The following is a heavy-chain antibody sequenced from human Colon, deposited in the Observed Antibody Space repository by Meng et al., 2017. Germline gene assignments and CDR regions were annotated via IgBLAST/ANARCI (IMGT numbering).Heavy chain of an antibody. Sequence: QVQLQGSGPGLGQPSQPLSLPCTVSGGSISRGDYYWSWIRQPPGKGLEWIGYIYYSGSTYSNASLKSRVTISIDRSKNQFSLKLSSVTAADTAVYYCARDRKHYGERGWFDPWGQGTLVTVAS. CDR1: GGSISRGDYY. CDR2: IYYSGST. CDR3: ARDRKHYGERGWFDP. J-gene: IGHJ5*02. V-gene: IGHV4-30-4*01. D-gene: IGHD4-17*01.